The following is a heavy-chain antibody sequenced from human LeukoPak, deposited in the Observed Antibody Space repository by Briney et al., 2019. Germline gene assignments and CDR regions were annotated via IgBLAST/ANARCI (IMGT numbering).Heavy chain of an antibody. V-gene: IGHV4-38-2*02. CDR2: IYHSGST. D-gene: IGHD6-19*01. J-gene: IGHJ4*02. CDR1: GYSISSGYY. Sequence: NPSETLSLTCTVSGYSISSGYYWGWIRQRPGKGLEWIGSIYHSGSTYYNPSLKSRVTISVDTSKNQFSLKLSSVTAADTAVYYCARMEIIAVAGTIDYWGQGTLVTVSS. CDR3: ARMEIIAVAGTIDY.